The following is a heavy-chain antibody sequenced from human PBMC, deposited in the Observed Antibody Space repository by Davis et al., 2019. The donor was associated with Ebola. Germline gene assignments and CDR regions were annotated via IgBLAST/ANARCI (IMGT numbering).Heavy chain of an antibody. J-gene: IGHJ4*02. CDR3: ARQETGYSSGRWLDY. Sequence: PGGSLRLSCAASGFTFSSYSMNWVRQAPGKGLEWVSYISSTSSTIYYADSVKGRFTISRDNVKNSLYLQMNSLRDEDTAMYYCARQETGYSSGRWLDYWGQGNLVTVSS. CDR1: GFTFSSYS. D-gene: IGHD3-10*01. V-gene: IGHV3-48*02. CDR2: ISSTSSTI.